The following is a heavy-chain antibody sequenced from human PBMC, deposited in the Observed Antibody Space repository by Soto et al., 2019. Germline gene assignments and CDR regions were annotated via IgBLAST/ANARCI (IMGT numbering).Heavy chain of an antibody. CDR2: IYHSGST. D-gene: IGHD6-13*01. Sequence: LSLTCAVSGGSISSSNWWSWVRQPPGKGLEWIGEIYHSGSTNYNPSLKSRVTISVDKSKNQFSLKLSSVTAADTAVYYCARVGYSSSWSVYYYYYGMDVWGQGTTVTVSS. CDR3: ARVGYSSSWSVYYYYYGMDV. J-gene: IGHJ6*02. V-gene: IGHV4-4*02. CDR1: GGSISSSNW.